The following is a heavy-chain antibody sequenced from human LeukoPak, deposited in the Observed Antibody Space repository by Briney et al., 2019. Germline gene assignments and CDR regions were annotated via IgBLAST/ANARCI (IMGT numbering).Heavy chain of an antibody. CDR2: IYSGGST. V-gene: IGHV3-66*01. Sequence: PGGSLRLSSAASGFTVSSNYMSWVRQAPGKGLEWVSVIYSGGSTYYADSVKGRFTISRDNSKNTLYLQMNSLRAEDTAVYYCARGGPAAGRFDYWGQGTLVTVSS. D-gene: IGHD6-13*01. CDR1: GFTVSSNY. CDR3: ARGGPAAGRFDY. J-gene: IGHJ4*02.